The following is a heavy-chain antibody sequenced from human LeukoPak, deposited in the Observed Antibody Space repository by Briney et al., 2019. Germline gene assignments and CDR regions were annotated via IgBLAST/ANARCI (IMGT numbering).Heavy chain of an antibody. CDR3: ARDRSGADY. CDR1: GGGFTFTSHA. D-gene: IGHD3-10*01. J-gene: IGHJ4*02. CDR2: IIPIYGSA. Sequence: ASVKVSCKASGGGFTFTSHAITWVRQAPGQGLEWMAGIIPIYGSASYAQKFQGRVTVTSDESTRTVYMELSSLRSEDTAVYYCARDRSGADYWDQGTL. V-gene: IGHV1-69*13.